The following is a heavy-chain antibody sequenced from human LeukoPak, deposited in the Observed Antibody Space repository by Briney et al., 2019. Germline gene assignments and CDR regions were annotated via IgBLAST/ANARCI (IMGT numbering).Heavy chain of an antibody. V-gene: IGHV1-69*04. Sequence: GSSVKVSCKASGGTFSSYAISWVRQAPGQGLEWMGRIIPILGIANYAQKFQGRVTITADKSTSTAYMELSSLRSEDTAVYYCARTDIVVVVAATRWVSGYYGMDVWGQGTTVTVSS. CDR1: GGTFSSYA. D-gene: IGHD2-15*01. J-gene: IGHJ6*02. CDR2: IIPILGIA. CDR3: ARTDIVVVVAATRWVSGYYGMDV.